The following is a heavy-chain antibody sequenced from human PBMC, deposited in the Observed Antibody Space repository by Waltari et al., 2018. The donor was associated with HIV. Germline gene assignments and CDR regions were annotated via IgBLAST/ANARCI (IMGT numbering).Heavy chain of an antibody. CDR3: ARGYSSSRWIPLYH. V-gene: IGHV3-33*01. D-gene: IGHD6-6*01. CDR2: FWSDGAEI. Sequence: QVQLVESGGGVVQPGTSLPLSCAVSGFPFSNFAIHWVRQSPGKRLEWLAVFWSDGAEISYADSVKGRFTISKDSSQKTLYLHLTSLRAEDTALYYCARGYSSSRWIPLYHWGRGTLVTVSS. CDR1: GFPFSNFA. J-gene: IGHJ4*02.